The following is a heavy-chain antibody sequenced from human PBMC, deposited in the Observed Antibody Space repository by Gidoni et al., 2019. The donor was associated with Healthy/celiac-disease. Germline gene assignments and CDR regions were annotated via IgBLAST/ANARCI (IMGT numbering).Heavy chain of an antibody. J-gene: IGHJ6*02. V-gene: IGHV3-23*01. D-gene: IGHD6-13*01. CDR2: ISGSGGST. Sequence: EVQLLESGGGLVQPGGYLRLSCAASGFNFSSYAMSWVRPAPGQGLEWVSAISGSGGSTYYADSVKGRFTISRDNSKNTLYLQMNSLRAEDTAVYYCAKLIAAARLGYGMDVWGQGTTVTVSS. CDR1: GFNFSSYA. CDR3: AKLIAAARLGYGMDV.